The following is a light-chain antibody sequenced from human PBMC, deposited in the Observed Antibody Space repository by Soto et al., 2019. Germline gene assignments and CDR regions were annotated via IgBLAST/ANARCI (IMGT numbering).Light chain of an antibody. CDR3: LQDYNYPRT. CDR2: AAS. J-gene: IGKJ1*01. CDR1: QDIRNE. Sequence: AIQMTQSPSSLSASVGDRVTITCRASQDIRNELAWYQHNPGKAPKLLIYAASYLQAGVPPRYRGAGSRTDYTLTISSLQPEDFATYYCLQDYNYPRTFGQGTKVEIK. V-gene: IGKV1-6*01.